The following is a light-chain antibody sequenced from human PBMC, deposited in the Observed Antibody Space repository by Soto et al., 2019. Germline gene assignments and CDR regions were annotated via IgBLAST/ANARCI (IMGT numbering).Light chain of an antibody. CDR1: SSDVGSYNL. J-gene: IGLJ3*02. Sequence: QSALTQPASVSGSPGQSITISCPGTSSDVGSYNLVSWYQQHPGKAPKLMIYEDNKRPSGVSNRFSGSKSGNTASLTISGLQAEDEAHYYCCSYAPISTVVFGGGTKLTVL. V-gene: IGLV2-23*01. CDR2: EDN. CDR3: CSYAPISTVV.